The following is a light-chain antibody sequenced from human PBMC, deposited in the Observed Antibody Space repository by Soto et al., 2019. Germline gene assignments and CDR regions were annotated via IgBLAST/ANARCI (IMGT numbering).Light chain of an antibody. Sequence: DIQMTQSPSSLSASVGDRVTITCRASQSINTYLNWYQQKPGKAPKLLIYAASSLQSGVPSRFSGSGSGTDFTLTIRGMQTEDFATYYCQQSYSTPFTFGPGTKVDIK. CDR3: QQSYSTPFT. CDR1: QSINTY. CDR2: AAS. V-gene: IGKV1-39*01. J-gene: IGKJ3*01.